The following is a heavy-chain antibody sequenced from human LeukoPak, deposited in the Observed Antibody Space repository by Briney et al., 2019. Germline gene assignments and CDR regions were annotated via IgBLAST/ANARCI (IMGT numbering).Heavy chain of an antibody. Sequence: PSETLSLTCTVSGGSISSGDYYWSWIRQPPGKGLEWFGYIYYSGSTYYNPSLKSRVTISVDTSKNQFSLKLSSVTAADTAVYYCARSGEVPAAMSYYYYGMDVWGQGTTVTVSS. CDR3: ARSGEVPAAMSYYYYGMDV. CDR2: IYYSGST. J-gene: IGHJ6*02. D-gene: IGHD2-2*01. V-gene: IGHV4-30-4*01. CDR1: GGSISSGDYY.